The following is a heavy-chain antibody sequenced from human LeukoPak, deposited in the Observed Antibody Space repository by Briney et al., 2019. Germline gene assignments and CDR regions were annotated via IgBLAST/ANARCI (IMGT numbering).Heavy chain of an antibody. Sequence: SETLSLTCTVSGGSISSYYWSWIRQPPGKGLEWIGYIYYSGSTNYNPSLKSRVTISVDTSKNQFSLKLSSVTAADTAVYYCARELHNDEEAREGAFDIWGQGTLVTVSS. D-gene: IGHD2-8*01. J-gene: IGHJ3*02. CDR1: GGSISSYY. CDR2: IYYSGST. V-gene: IGHV4-59*01. CDR3: ARELHNDEEAREGAFDI.